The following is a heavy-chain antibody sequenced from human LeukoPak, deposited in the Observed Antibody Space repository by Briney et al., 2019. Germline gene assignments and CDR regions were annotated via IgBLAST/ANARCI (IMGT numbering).Heavy chain of an antibody. D-gene: IGHD3-10*01. CDR3: AKDLYILLWFGGLSRSFAFDI. J-gene: IGHJ3*02. V-gene: IGHV3-23*01. CDR2: ISGSGGGT. CDR1: GFTFSSYG. Sequence: PGGSLRLSCAASGFTFSSYGMSWVRQAPGKGLEWVSAISGSGGGTYYADSVKGRFTISRDNSKNTLYLQMNSLRAEDTAVYYCAKDLYILLWFGGLSRSFAFDIWGQGTMVTVSS.